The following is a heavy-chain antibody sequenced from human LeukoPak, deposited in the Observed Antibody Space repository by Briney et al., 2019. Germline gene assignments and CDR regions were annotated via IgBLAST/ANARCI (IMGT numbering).Heavy chain of an antibody. J-gene: IGHJ5*02. CDR2: IYYSGST. CDR1: GGSISSSSYY. D-gene: IGHD2-2*01. CDR3: ARDRGRRSPPAANWFDP. V-gene: IGHV4-39*07. Sequence: SETLSLTCTVSGGSISSSSYYWGWIRQPPGKGLEWIGSIYYSGSTYYNPSLKSRVTISVDTSKNQFSLKLSSVTAADTAVYYCARDRGRRSPPAANWFDPWGQGTLVTVSS.